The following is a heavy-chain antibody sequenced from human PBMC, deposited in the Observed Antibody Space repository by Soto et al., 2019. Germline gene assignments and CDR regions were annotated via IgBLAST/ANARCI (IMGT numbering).Heavy chain of an antibody. CDR1: GYTFTAYA. J-gene: IGHJ4*02. Sequence: ASVKVSCKASGYTFTAYAIHRVRQAPGQILEWMGWINAGNGNTKYSQRFQHRVTITTDTSASTAYMELSSLRSEDTAVYYCARDGAVAGDSNFDYWGQGTLVTVSS. CDR2: INAGNGNT. V-gene: IGHV1-3*01. D-gene: IGHD6-19*01. CDR3: ARDGAVAGDSNFDY.